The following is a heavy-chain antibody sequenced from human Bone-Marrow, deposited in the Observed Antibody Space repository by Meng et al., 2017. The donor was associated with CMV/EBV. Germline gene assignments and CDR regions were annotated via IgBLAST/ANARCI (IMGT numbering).Heavy chain of an antibody. D-gene: IGHD1-14*01. CDR2: ISNDGTTI. J-gene: IGHJ5*02. CDR1: GFTFSRYS. V-gene: IGHV3-48*04. Sequence: GESLKISCAASGFTFSRYSMNWVRQAPGKGPEWISYISNDGTTISYADSVKGRFTISRDNAKNSLYLEMNSLRAEDTAVYYCARRTLIIETTKAWFDPWGQGTLVTVSS. CDR3: ARRTLIIETTKAWFDP.